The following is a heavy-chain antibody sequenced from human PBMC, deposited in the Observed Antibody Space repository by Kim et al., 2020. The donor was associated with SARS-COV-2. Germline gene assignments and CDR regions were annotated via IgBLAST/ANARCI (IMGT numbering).Heavy chain of an antibody. J-gene: IGHJ4*02. CDR3: AKGGDNYGSGSYFDY. D-gene: IGHD3-10*01. V-gene: IGHV3-30*02. Sequence: DSVKGRFTISRDNSKNTLYLQMNSLRAEDTAVYYCAKGGDNYGSGSYFDYWGQGTLVTVSS.